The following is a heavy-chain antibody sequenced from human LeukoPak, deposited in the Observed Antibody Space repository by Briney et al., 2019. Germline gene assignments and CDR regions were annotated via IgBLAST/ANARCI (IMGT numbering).Heavy chain of an antibody. D-gene: IGHD3-22*01. CDR1: GGTFSSYA. J-gene: IGHJ4*02. Sequence: SVKVSCKASGGTFSSYAISWVRQAPGQGLEWMGRIIPILGIANYAQKFQGRVTITADKSTSTAYMELSSLRSEDTAVYYCARDQVYYYDSSGPAEYDYWGQGTLVTVSS. V-gene: IGHV1-69*04. CDR2: IIPILGIA. CDR3: ARDQVYYYDSSGPAEYDY.